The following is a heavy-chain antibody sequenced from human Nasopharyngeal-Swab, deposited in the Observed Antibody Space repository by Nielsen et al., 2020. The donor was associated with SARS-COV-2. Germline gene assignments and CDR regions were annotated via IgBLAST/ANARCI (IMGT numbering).Heavy chain of an antibody. CDR3: ARVFNRVSEIAAADPNIYYYYGMDV. Sequence: GESLKISGAASGFTFSSYRMNWVRLAPGKGLEWVSSISSSSSYIYYADSVKGRFTISRDNAKNSLYLQMNSLRAEDTAVYYCARVFNRVSEIAAADPNIYYYYGMDVWGQGTTVTVSS. CDR2: ISSSSSYI. V-gene: IGHV3-21*01. CDR1: GFTFSSYR. D-gene: IGHD6-13*01. J-gene: IGHJ6*02.